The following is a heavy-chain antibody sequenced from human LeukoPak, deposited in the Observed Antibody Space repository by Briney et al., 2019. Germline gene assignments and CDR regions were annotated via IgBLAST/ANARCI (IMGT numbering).Heavy chain of an antibody. V-gene: IGHV1-18*01. D-gene: IGHD6-13*01. CDR2: ISAYNGNT. CDR1: GYTFNSYG. CDR3: ARHGLAAAGIGWFDP. J-gene: IGHJ5*02. Sequence: ASVKVSCKASGYTFNSYGISWVRQAPGQGLEWMGWISAYNGNTNYAQKLQGRVTMTTDTSMSTAYMELRSLRSDDTAVYYCARHGLAAAGIGWFDPWGQGTLVTVSS.